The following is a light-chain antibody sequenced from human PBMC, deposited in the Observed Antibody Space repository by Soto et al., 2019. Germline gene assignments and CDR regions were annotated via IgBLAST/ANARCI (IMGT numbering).Light chain of an antibody. V-gene: IGKV2-28*01. J-gene: IGKJ4*02. CDR2: LGS. Sequence: DIVMTQSPLSLPVTPGEPASISFRSSQSLLHSNGYNYLDWYLQKPGQSPQLLIYLGSNRASGVPDRFSGSGSGTDFTLKISRVEAEDVGVYYCMQALQTPPGFGGGTKVDI. CDR1: QSLLHSNGYNY. CDR3: MQALQTPPG.